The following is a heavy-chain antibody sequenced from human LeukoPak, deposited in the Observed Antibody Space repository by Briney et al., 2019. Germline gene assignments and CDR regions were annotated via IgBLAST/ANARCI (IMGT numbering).Heavy chain of an antibody. CDR2: IWFDGSNK. J-gene: IGHJ4*02. CDR1: AFTFRNYG. V-gene: IGHV3-33*08. D-gene: IGHD3-10*01. CDR3: ARDVARLNYGFILGY. Sequence: PGGSLRLSCAASAFTFRNYGMHWVRQAPGKGLEWVAVIWFDGSNKYYSDSVKGRFTISRDNSNNTLYLQMNSLRAEDTAVYYCARDVARLNYGFILGYWGRGTLVTVSS.